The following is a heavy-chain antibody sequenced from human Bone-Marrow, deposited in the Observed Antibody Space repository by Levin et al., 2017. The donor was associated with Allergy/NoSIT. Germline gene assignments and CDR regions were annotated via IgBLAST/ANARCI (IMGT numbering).Heavy chain of an antibody. CDR2: ITSGDDNT. D-gene: IGHD4-17*01. V-gene: IGHV3-23*01. CDR1: GFTFSSYG. CDR3: ANVGFGDLETGGY. Sequence: PGGSLRLSCAASGFTFSSYGMNWVRQAPGKGLEWVSGITSGDDNTNYADSVKGRFIISRDNSKNTLYLQMNSLRAEDTAVYYCANVGFGDLETGGYWGQGTLVTVSS. J-gene: IGHJ4*02.